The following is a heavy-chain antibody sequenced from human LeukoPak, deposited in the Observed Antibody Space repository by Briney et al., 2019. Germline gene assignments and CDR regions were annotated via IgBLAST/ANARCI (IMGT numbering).Heavy chain of an antibody. V-gene: IGHV3-23*01. D-gene: IGHD1-1*01. CDR3: AKFVHIAFDI. CDR2: ISGSGGST. Sequence: TGGSLRLSCAASGFTFSTNSMNWVRQAPGKGLEWVSAISGSGGSTYYADSVKGRFTISRDNSKNTLYLQMNSLRAEDTAVYYCAKFVHIAFDIWGQGTMVTVSS. J-gene: IGHJ3*02. CDR1: GFTFSTNS.